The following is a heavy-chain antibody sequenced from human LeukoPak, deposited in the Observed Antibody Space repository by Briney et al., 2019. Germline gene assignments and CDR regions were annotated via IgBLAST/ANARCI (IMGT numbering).Heavy chain of an antibody. D-gene: IGHD3-16*01. Sequence: PGGSLRLSCAASGFTFRRHEMNWVRQAPGKGLEWVSCISSSGGTIYCADSVKGRFTISRDNAKNSLHLQMNSLRAEDTAVYYCTGGGFDYWGQGTLVTVSS. CDR1: GFTFRRHE. CDR3: TGGGFDY. J-gene: IGHJ4*02. CDR2: ISSSGGTI. V-gene: IGHV3-48*03.